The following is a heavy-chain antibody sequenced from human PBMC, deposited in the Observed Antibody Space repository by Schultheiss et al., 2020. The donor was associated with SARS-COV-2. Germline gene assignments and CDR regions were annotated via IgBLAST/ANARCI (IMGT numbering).Heavy chain of an antibody. J-gene: IGHJ3*02. D-gene: IGHD2-2*01. V-gene: IGHV4-59*08. CDR3: ARPMTAMPYDAFDI. Sequence: SETLSLTCTVYGGSISSYYWSWIRQPPGKGLEWIGYIYYSGSTNYNPSLKSRVTISVDTSKNQFSLKLSSVTAADTAVYYCARPMTAMPYDAFDIWGQGTMVTVSS. CDR2: IYYSGST. CDR1: GGSISSYY.